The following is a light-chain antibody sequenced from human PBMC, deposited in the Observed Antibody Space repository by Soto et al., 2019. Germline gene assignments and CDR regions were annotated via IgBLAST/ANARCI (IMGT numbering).Light chain of an antibody. Sequence: DIQMTQYPSTLSASVGDRVTITCRASQSISSWLAWYQQKPGKAPKLLIYDASSLESGVPSRLSGSGSGTDFTLTISSMQPEDFATYYCQQFNNYITFGQGTRLEIK. CDR2: DAS. V-gene: IGKV1-5*01. J-gene: IGKJ5*01. CDR3: QQFNNYIT. CDR1: QSISSW.